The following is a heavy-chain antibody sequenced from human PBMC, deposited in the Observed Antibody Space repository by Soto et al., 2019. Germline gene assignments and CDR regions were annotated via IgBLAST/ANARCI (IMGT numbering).Heavy chain of an antibody. CDR1: GGSISSSSYY. V-gene: IGHV4-39*07. J-gene: IGHJ4*02. CDR2: IYYSGST. Sequence: SETLSLTCTVSGGSISSSSYYWAWIRQPPGKGLEWIGSIYYSGSTYNNPSLKSRVTISVDTSKNQFSLKLSSVTAADTAVYYCASRWGSAAAYWGQGTLVTVSA. CDR3: ASRWGSAAAY. D-gene: IGHD2-15*01.